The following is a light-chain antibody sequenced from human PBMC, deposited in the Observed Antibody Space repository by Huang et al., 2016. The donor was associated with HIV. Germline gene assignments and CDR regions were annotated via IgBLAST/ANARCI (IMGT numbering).Light chain of an antibody. CDR3: QQSYRT. J-gene: IGKJ1*01. V-gene: IGKV1-39*01. CDR2: ATS. CDR1: QSNSRY. Sequence: DIQMTQSPSSLTASVGDRVTITCRTSQSNSRYLNWYQQQPGKAPNLLINATSNLQSGVRSRVSGRGSRTNITLTVSSVQPEDSATYYCQQSYRTFGQGTKVEIK.